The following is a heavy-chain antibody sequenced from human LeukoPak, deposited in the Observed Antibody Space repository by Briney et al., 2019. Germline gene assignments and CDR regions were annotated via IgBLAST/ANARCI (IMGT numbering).Heavy chain of an antibody. V-gene: IGHV3-21*01. CDR3: EVGLIAAAGTRFDY. Sequence: GGSLRLSCAASGFTFSSYSMNWVRQAPGKGLEWVSSISSSSSYIYYADSVKGRFTISRDNAKNSLYLQMNSLRAEDTAVYYCEVGLIAAAGTRFDYWGQGTLVTVSS. CDR1: GFTFSSYS. D-gene: IGHD6-13*01. CDR2: ISSSSSYI. J-gene: IGHJ4*02.